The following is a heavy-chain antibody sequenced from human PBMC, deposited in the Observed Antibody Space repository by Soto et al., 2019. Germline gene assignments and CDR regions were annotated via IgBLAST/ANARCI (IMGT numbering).Heavy chain of an antibody. V-gene: IGHV1-69*12. D-gene: IGHD2-21*02. CDR2: IIPTFGTA. Sequence: QVQLVQSGAEVKKPGSSVKVSCKASGGTFSSYAISWVRQAPGQGLEWMGGIIPTFGTANYAQKFQGRVTTTADDSTTTAYMELRSLRSDDTAVYYCAREVIVVVTALHYYYYGLDVWCQGTTVTVSS. CDR1: GGTFSSYA. J-gene: IGHJ6*02. CDR3: AREVIVVVTALHYYYYGLDV.